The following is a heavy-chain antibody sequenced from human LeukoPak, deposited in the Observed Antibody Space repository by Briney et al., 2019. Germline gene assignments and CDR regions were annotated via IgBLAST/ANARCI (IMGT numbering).Heavy chain of an antibody. Sequence: GRSLRLSCAASGFTFSSYAMSWVRQAPGKGLEWVSAISGSGGSTYYADSVKGRFTISRDNSKNTLYLQMNSLRAEDTAVYYCAKWHSDNDYGDYDFDYWGQGTLVTVSS. CDR2: ISGSGGST. J-gene: IGHJ4*02. V-gene: IGHV3-23*01. D-gene: IGHD4-17*01. CDR1: GFTFSSYA. CDR3: AKWHSDNDYGDYDFDY.